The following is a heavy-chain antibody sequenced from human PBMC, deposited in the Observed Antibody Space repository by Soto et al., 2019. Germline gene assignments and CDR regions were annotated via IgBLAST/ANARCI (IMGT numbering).Heavy chain of an antibody. D-gene: IGHD1-26*01. CDR3: ARSNSGNGISYSPLDY. J-gene: IGHJ4*02. V-gene: IGHV1-69*13. CDR2: IISMFGTT. CDR1: GGTFRNNP. Sequence: SVKVSCKASGGTFRNNPFSWVRQAPGQGLEWMGGIISMFGTTNYAQKFQGRLTITADDSTSTAYMELSSLRSEDTAAYYCARSNSGNGISYSPLDYWGQGTLVTVSS.